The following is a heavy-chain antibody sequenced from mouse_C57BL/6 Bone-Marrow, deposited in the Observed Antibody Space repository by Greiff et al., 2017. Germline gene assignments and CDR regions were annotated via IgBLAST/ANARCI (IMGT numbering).Heavy chain of an antibody. CDR1: GYTFTDHT. Sequence: QVQLQQSDAALVKPGASVKISCKVSGYTFTDHTIHWMKQRPEQGLAWIGYIYPRDGSTKYNEKFKGEATLTADTSSSTDYMQLNSLTSEDSAVYFCALYYGSRSLEYWGQGTTLTVSS. D-gene: IGHD1-1*01. CDR3: ALYYGSRSLEY. J-gene: IGHJ2*01. CDR2: IYPRDGST. V-gene: IGHV1-78*01.